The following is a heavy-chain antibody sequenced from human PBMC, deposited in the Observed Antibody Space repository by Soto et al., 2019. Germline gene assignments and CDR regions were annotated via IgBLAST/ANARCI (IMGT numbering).Heavy chain of an antibody. CDR2: IYYSGST. CDR1: GGSISSGGYY. CDR3: ARGKNDFWSGYYDWFDP. Sequence: SETLSLTCTVSGGSISSGGYYWSWIRQHPGKGLEWIGYIYYSGSTYYNPSLKSRVTISVDTSKNQFSLKLSSVTAADTAVYYCARGKNDFWSGYYDWFDPWGQGTLVTVSS. V-gene: IGHV4-31*03. J-gene: IGHJ5*02. D-gene: IGHD3-3*01.